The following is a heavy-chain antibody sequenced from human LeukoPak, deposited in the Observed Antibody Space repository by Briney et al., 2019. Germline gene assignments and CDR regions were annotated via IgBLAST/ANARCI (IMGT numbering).Heavy chain of an antibody. V-gene: IGHV1-18*01. D-gene: IGHD3-10*01. Sequence: ASVKVSCKASGYTFTSYGISWVRQAPGQGLEWMGWISAYNGNTNYARKLQGRVTMTTDTSTSTAYMELRSLRSDDTAVYYCARDVITMVRGVNFDYWGQGTLVTVSS. CDR2: ISAYNGNT. CDR3: ARDVITMVRGVNFDY. J-gene: IGHJ4*02. CDR1: GYTFTSYG.